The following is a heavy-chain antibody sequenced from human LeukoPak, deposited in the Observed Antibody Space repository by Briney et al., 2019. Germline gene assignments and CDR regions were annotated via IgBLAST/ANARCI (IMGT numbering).Heavy chain of an antibody. D-gene: IGHD2-21*01. CDR2: IYSSGST. CDR3: GGDEARSVRLHYYYHMHV. Sequence: SETLSLTCTVSGGSISSYDWSWIRQPAGKGLEWIGRIYSSGSTNYNPSLKSRVSMSLGTSKNQFSLKLRSGTAADTAVVYLGGDEARSVRLHYYYHMHVWGKGTTVTVSS. J-gene: IGHJ6*03. CDR1: GGSISSYD. V-gene: IGHV4-4*07.